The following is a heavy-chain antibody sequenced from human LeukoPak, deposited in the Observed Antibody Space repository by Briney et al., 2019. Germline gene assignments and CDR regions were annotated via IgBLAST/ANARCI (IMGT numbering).Heavy chain of an antibody. D-gene: IGHD6-19*01. CDR2: ISYDGSNK. CDR3: ARDSVSSGWYGGDYFDY. V-gene: IGHV3-30-3*01. CDR1: GFTFSSYA. J-gene: IGHJ4*02. Sequence: GGSLRLSCAASGFTFSSYAMHWVRQTPGKGLEWVAVISYDGSNKYYADSVKGRITISRDNSKNTLYLQMNSLRAEDTAVYYCARDSVSSGWYGGDYFDYWGQGTLVTVSS.